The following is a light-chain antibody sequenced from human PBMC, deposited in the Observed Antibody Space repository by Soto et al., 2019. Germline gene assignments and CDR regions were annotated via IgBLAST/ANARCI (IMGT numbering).Light chain of an antibody. CDR1: QGISSF. CDR2: AAS. V-gene: IGKV1-9*01. J-gene: IGKJ4*01. Sequence: TQLTQTPSSLSASVGDRVTITCRASQGISSFLAWYQQKPGKAPKLLIYAASSLQSGVPSRFSGSGFGTDFTLTITSLQPEDFATYYCQQVESYPSTFGGGTKVEMK. CDR3: QQVESYPST.